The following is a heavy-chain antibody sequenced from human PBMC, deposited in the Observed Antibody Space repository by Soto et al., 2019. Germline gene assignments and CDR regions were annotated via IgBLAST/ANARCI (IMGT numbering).Heavy chain of an antibody. V-gene: IGHV4-59*01. CDR2: IYYSGST. D-gene: IGHD5-18*01. Sequence: PSETLSLTCTVSGGSISSYYWSWIRQPPGKGLAWIGYIYYSGSTNYNPSLKSRVTISVDTSKNQFSLKLSSVTAADTAAYYCASGVVDTAMAYYFDYWGQGTLVTVSS. CDR3: ASGVVDTAMAYYFDY. CDR1: GGSISSYY. J-gene: IGHJ4*02.